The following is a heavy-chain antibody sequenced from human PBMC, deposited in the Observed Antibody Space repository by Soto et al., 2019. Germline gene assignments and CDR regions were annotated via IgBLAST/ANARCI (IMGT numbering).Heavy chain of an antibody. D-gene: IGHD6-13*01. V-gene: IGHV3-23*01. J-gene: IGHJ6*02. CDR1: GFTFSSYA. CDR3: ANAEPPPEWEQQLVPGDYYYGMDV. Sequence: GGSLRLSCAASGFTFSSYAMSWVRQAPGKGLEWVSAISGSGGSTYYADSVKGRFTISRENSKNTLSLQMNSLRAEDTAVYYCANAEPPPEWEQQLVPGDYYYGMDVWGQGTTVTVSS. CDR2: ISGSGGST.